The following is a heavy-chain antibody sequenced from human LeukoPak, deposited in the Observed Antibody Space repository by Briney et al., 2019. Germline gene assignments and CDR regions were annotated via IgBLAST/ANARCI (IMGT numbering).Heavy chain of an antibody. D-gene: IGHD6-19*01. J-gene: IGHJ5*02. CDR1: GGSFSGYY. CDR3: ASSSGWLRGAFDP. V-gene: IGHV4-34*01. Sequence: SETLSLTCAVYGGSFSGYYWSWIRQPPGKGLEWIGEINHSGSTNYNPSLKSRVTISVDTSKNQFSLKLSSVTAADTAVYYCASSSGWLRGAFDPWGQGTLDTVSS. CDR2: INHSGST.